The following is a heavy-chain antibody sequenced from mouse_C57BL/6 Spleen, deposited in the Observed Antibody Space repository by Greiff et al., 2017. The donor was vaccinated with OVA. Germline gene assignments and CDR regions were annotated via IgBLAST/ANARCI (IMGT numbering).Heavy chain of an antibody. CDR3: ARHYGSSFPAY. Sequence: QVQLQQPGAELVKPGASVKLSCKASGYTFTSYWMHWVKQRPGRGLEWIGRIDPNSGGTKYNEKFKSKATLTVDKPSSTAYMQLSSLTSEDSAVYYCARHYGSSFPAYWGQVTLVTVSA. CDR2: IDPNSGGT. V-gene: IGHV1-72*01. J-gene: IGHJ3*01. CDR1: GYTFTSYW. D-gene: IGHD1-1*01.